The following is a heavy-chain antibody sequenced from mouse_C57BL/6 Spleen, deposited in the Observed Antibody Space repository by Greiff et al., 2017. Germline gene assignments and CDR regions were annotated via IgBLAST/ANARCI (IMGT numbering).Heavy chain of an antibody. V-gene: IGHV5-6*01. D-gene: IGHD4-1*01. J-gene: IGHJ2*01. Sequence: EVHLVESGGDLVKPGGSLKLSCAASGFTFSSYGMSWVRQTPDKRLEWVATISSGGSYTYYPDSVKGRFTISRDNAKNTLYLQMSSLKSEDTAMYYCARHYPNGGYFDYWGQGTTLTVSS. CDR2: ISSGGSYT. CDR1: GFTFSSYG. CDR3: ARHYPNGGYFDY.